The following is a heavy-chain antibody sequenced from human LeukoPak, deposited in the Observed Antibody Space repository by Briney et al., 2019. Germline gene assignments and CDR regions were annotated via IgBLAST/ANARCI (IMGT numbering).Heavy chain of an antibody. J-gene: IGHJ4*02. CDR2: MKQDGRDS. CDR3: AFRGVIAWYFDY. CDR1: GFTFSWYW. Sequence: GGSLRLSCVASGFTFSWYWMSWVRQAPGKGLEWVANMKQDGRDSHYVDSVKGRFTISRDYAKKSVYLEMNSLRAEDTAVYYCAFRGVIAWYFDYWGQGTLVTVSS. V-gene: IGHV3-7*01. D-gene: IGHD3-16*02.